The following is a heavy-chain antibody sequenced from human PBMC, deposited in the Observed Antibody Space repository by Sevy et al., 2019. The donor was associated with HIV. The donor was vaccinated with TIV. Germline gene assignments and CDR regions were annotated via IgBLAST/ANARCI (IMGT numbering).Heavy chain of an antibody. J-gene: IGHJ3*02. CDR3: AKDMGGVGDCSSTSCYISDAFDI. CDR2: ISWNSGSI. CDR1: GFTFDDYA. D-gene: IGHD2-2*02. Sequence: GGSLRLSCAASGFTFDDYAIHWVRQAPGKGLEWVSGISWNSGSIGYADSVKGRFTISRDNAKNSLYLQMNSLRAEDTALYYCAKDMGGVGDCSSTSCYISDAFDIWGQGTMVTVSS. V-gene: IGHV3-9*01.